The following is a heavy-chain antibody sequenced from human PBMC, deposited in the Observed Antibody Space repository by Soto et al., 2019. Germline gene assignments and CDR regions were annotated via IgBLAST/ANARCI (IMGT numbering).Heavy chain of an antibody. CDR1: GGSISSGDYY. V-gene: IGHV4-30-4*01. CDR2: IYYSGST. Sequence: PSETLSLTCTVSGGSISSGDYYWSWIRQPPGKGLEWIGYIYYSGSTYYNPSLKSRVTISVDTSKNKFSLKLSTVTAADTAVYYCARGLSRSPRGWFDPWGQGTLVTVSS. CDR3: ARGLSRSPRGWFDP. D-gene: IGHD2-2*01. J-gene: IGHJ5*02.